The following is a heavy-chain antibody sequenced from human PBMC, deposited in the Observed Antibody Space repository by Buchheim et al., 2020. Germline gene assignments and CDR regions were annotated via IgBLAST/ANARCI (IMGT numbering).Heavy chain of an antibody. CDR2: ISYDGSNK. D-gene: IGHD6-13*01. Sequence: QVQLVESGGGVVQPGRSLRLSCAASGFTFSSYGMHWVRQAPGKGLEWVAVISYDGSNKYYADSVKGRFTIYRDNSKNTLYLQMNSLRAEDTAVYYCAKDQGRQQLPTSLTFDYWGQGTL. V-gene: IGHV3-30*18. CDR3: AKDQGRQQLPTSLTFDY. J-gene: IGHJ4*02. CDR1: GFTFSSYG.